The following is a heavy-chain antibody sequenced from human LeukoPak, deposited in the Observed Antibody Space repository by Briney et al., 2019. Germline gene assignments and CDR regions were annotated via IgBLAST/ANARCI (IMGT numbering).Heavy chain of an antibody. CDR3: ARGPLTGKWPDMGFDY. D-gene: IGHD3-9*01. J-gene: IGHJ4*02. Sequence: GGSLRLSCAASGFTFSSYGMHWVRQAPGKGLEWVAVISYDGSNKYYADSVKGRFTISRDNSKNTLYLQMNSLRTEDTAVCYCARGPLTGKWPDMGFDYWGQGTLVTVSS. CDR2: ISYDGSNK. V-gene: IGHV3-30*03. CDR1: GFTFSSYG.